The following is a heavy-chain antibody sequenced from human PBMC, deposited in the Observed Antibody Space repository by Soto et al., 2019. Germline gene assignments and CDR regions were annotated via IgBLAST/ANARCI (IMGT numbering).Heavy chain of an antibody. CDR1: GFTFSSYG. CDR2: ISYDGSNK. D-gene: IGHD2-21*02. V-gene: IGHV3-30*18. CDR3: AKGEHIVVVTAIPLEYFQH. Sequence: GGSLRLSCAASGFTFSSYGMHWVRQAPGKGLEWVAVISYDGSNKYYADSVKGRFTISRDNSKNTLYLQMNSLRAEDTAVYYCAKGEHIVVVTAIPLEYFQHWGQGTLVTVS. J-gene: IGHJ1*01.